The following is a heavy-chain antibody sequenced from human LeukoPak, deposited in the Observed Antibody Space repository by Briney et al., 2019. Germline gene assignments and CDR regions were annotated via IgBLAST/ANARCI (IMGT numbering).Heavy chain of an antibody. CDR2: ISGSGGSP. D-gene: IGHD3-3*01. CDR1: GFTFSTHA. V-gene: IGHV3-23*01. CDR3: AKEPRMSGVTTFGAPLDY. Sequence: GGSLRLSCAASGFTFSTHAMNWVRQAPGKGLEWVSAISGSGGSPYYADSVKGRFTISRDNSKNALYLQMTGLRAEDTAVYYCAKEPRMSGVTTFGAPLDYWGQGTLVTVSS. J-gene: IGHJ4*02.